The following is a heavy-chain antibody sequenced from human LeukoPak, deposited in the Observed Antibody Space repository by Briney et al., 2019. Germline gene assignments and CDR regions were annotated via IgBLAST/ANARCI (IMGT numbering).Heavy chain of an antibody. V-gene: IGHV1-18*01. CDR1: GYTFTSYG. D-gene: IGHD6-13*01. CDR2: ISAYNGNT. J-gene: IGHJ6*02. CDR3: ARIKYSSSWYRYYYYYYGMDG. Sequence: ASVKVSCKASGYTFTSYGISWVRQAPGQGLEWMGWISAYNGNTNYAQKLQGRVTMTTDTSTSTAYMELRSLRSDDTAVYYCARIKYSSSWYRYYYYYYGMDGWGQGTTVTVSS.